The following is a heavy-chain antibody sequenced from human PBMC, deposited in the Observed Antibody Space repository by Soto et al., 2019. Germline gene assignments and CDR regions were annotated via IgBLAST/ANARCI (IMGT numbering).Heavy chain of an antibody. CDR3: ARTITRARGVIYGNWFYP. Sequence: SETLSLTFTVSGGSISSGGYYRSWIRQRPRKALEWIWYIYYSGTTYYSPALKSRVTISLDTSKNQFSLKRSSVTAAATAVYYCARTITRARGVIYGNWFYPWRQGTRGSVAS. CDR1: GGSISSGGYY. J-gene: IGHJ5*02. CDR2: IYYSGTT. D-gene: IGHD3-10*01. V-gene: IGHV4-30-4*01.